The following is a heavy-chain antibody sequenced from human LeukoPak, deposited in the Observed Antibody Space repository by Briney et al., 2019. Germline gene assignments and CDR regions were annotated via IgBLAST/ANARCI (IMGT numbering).Heavy chain of an antibody. D-gene: IGHD2-21*02. CDR3: AKVGARVYCGGDCYSDY. V-gene: IGHV3-23*01. CDR1: GFTFSSYA. Sequence: GGSLRLSCAASGFTFSSYAMSWVRQAPGKGLEWVSAISGSGGSTYYADSVKGRFTISRDNSKNTLYLQMNSLRAEDTAVYYCAKVGARVYCGGDCYSDYRGQGTLVTVSS. J-gene: IGHJ4*02. CDR2: ISGSGGST.